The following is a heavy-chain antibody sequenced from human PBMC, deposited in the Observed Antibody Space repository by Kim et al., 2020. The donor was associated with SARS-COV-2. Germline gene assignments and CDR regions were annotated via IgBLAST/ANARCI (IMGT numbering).Heavy chain of an antibody. Sequence: RYTQSLKTRVTISKDTSKPQFSLNLRSATAADTALYYCARTVGSTTYFDNWGQGTLVTVSS. V-gene: IGHV4-34*01. CDR3: ARTVGSTTYFDN. J-gene: IGHJ4*02. D-gene: IGHD1-26*01.